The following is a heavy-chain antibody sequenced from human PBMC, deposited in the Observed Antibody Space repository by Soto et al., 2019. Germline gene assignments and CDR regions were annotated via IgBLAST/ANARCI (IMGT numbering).Heavy chain of an antibody. CDR3: ATKYSSGWRDY. CDR2: IIPIFGTA. D-gene: IGHD6-19*01. V-gene: IGHV1-69*13. CDR1: GGTFSGYA. J-gene: IGHJ4*02. Sequence: ASVKVSCKASGGTFSGYAISWVRQAPGQGLEWMGGIIPIFGTANYAQKFQGRVTITADESTSTAYMELSSLRSEDTAVYYCATKYSSGWRDYWGQGTLVTVSS.